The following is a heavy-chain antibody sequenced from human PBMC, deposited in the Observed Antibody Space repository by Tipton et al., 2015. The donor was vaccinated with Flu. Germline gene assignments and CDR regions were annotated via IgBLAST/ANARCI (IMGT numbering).Heavy chain of an antibody. J-gene: IGHJ6*02. CDR1: GLTLSDYG. V-gene: IGHV3-30*18. D-gene: IGHD3-3*01. CDR2: ISHDGGNK. Sequence: SLRLSCAASGLTLSDYGFHWVRQAPGKGLEWVAVISHDGGNKHCADSVKGRFIISRDNSKNTVYLQMSGLRPEDTAVYFCAKGGYDFWSGYSDYYYGLDVWGQGTTVTVSS. CDR3: AKGGYDFWSGYSDYYYGLDV.